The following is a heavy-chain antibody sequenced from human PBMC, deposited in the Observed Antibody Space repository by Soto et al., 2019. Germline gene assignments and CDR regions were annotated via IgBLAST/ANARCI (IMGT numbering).Heavy chain of an antibody. D-gene: IGHD3-22*01. J-gene: IGHJ4*02. CDR3: ARLTMIGRWNYFDY. CDR2: ISYDGSNK. CDR1: GISFRSYG. V-gene: IGHV3-30*03. Sequence: EGSLRLSCAASGISFRSYGMHWVRQAPGKGLEWVAVISYDGSNKYYADSVKGRFTISRDDSKDSLSLQRKSLKTEDTAVYYCARLTMIGRWNYFDYWGQGTLVTVSS.